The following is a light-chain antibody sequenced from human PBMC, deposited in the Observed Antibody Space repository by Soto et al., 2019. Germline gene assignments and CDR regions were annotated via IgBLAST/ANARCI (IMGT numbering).Light chain of an antibody. CDR3: RSDTTRATVV. V-gene: IGLV2-14*03. CDR2: DVS. CDR1: SSDVGGYNY. J-gene: IGLJ3*02. Sequence: QSALTQPASVSGSPGQSITISCTGTSSDVGGYNYVSWYQHHPGKAPKLMIYDVSNRPSGVSNRFSGSKSGNTASLTISGVQAEYEASYYCRSDTTRATVVFGGGTKLTVL.